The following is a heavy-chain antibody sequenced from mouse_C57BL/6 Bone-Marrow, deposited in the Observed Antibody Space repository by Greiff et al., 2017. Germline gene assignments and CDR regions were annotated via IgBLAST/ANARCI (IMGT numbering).Heavy chain of an antibody. CDR1: GYTFTSYW. CDR2: IYPGNSDT. D-gene: IGHD4-1*01. Sequence: VQLQQSGTVLARPGASVKMSCKTSGYTFTSYWMHWVKQRPGQGLEWIGAIYPGNSDTSYNQKFKGKAKLTAVTSASTAYMELRSLTNEDSAVYYCTRWGANWALFDYWGQGTTLTVSS. V-gene: IGHV1-5*01. CDR3: TRWGANWALFDY. J-gene: IGHJ2*01.